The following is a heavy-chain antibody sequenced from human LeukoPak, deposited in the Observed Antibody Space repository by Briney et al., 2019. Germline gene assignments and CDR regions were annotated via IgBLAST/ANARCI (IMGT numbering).Heavy chain of an antibody. CDR1: GFTFSSYA. Sequence: GGSLRLSCAASGFTFSSYAMSWVRQAPGKGLEWVSAISGSGGSTYYADSVKGRFTISRDNAKNSLYLQMNSLRAEDTAVYYCARDRVYGSGSYPHYYYYYMDVWGKGTTVTISS. D-gene: IGHD3-10*01. V-gene: IGHV3-23*01. CDR3: ARDRVYGSGSYPHYYYYYMDV. CDR2: ISGSGGST. J-gene: IGHJ6*03.